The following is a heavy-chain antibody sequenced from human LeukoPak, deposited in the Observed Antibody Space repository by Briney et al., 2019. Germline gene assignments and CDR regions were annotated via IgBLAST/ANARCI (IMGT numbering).Heavy chain of an antibody. CDR3: ARETYDFWSGYYYYFDY. J-gene: IGHJ4*02. CDR2: IYTSGST. V-gene: IGHV4-61*02. Sequence: PSQTLSLACTVSGGSISSGSYYWSWIRQPAGKGLEWIGRIYTSGSTNYNPSLKSRVTISVDTSKNQFSLKLSSVTAADTAVYYCARETYDFWSGYYYYFDYWGQGTLVTVSS. D-gene: IGHD3-3*01. CDR1: GGSISSGSYY.